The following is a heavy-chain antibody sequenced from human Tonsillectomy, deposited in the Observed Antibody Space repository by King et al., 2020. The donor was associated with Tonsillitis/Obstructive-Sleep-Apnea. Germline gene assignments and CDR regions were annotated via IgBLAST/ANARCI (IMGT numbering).Heavy chain of an antibody. V-gene: IGHV4-39*01. J-gene: IGHJ3*02. CDR3: ARPSDGSGSGFDAFDI. Sequence: QLQESGPGLVKPSETLSLTCTVSGGSISSSSYYWGWIRQPPGKGLEWIGSIYHSGSTYYNPSLKSRVTISVDTSKNQFSLKLSSVTAADTAVYYCARPSDGSGSGFDAFDIWGQGTMVTVSS. CDR2: IYHSGST. CDR1: GGSISSSSYY. D-gene: IGHD3-10*01.